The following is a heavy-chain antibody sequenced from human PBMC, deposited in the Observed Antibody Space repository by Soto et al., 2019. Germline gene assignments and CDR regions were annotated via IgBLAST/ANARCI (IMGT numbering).Heavy chain of an antibody. CDR1: GGTFSSYA. CDR3: AGWRLPIIVVVVAANPYYGMDV. V-gene: IGHV1-69*13. D-gene: IGHD2-15*01. CDR2: IIPIFGTA. Sequence: GASVKVSCKASGGTFSSYAISWVRQAPGQGLEWMGGIIPIFGTANYAQKFQGRVTITADESTGTSYMELGSLRSDDTAVYYCAGWRLPIIVVVVAANPYYGMDVWGEGTTVTVSS. J-gene: IGHJ6*04.